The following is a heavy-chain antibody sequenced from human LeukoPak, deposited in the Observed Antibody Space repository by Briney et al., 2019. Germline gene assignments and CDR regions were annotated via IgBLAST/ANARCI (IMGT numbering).Heavy chain of an antibody. Sequence: ASVKVSCKASGYTFTGYYMHWVRQAPGQGLEWMGWINPNSGGTNYAQKFQGRVTITADKSTSTAYMELSSLRSEDTAVYYCAREQVWLYSSSWSRKSFDYWGQGTLVTVSS. CDR2: INPNSGGT. V-gene: IGHV1-2*02. CDR1: GYTFTGYY. D-gene: IGHD6-13*01. CDR3: AREQVWLYSSSWSRKSFDY. J-gene: IGHJ4*02.